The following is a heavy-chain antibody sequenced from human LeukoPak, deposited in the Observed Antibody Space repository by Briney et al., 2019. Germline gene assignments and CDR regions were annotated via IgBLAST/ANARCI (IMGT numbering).Heavy chain of an antibody. CDR2: IYYSGST. J-gene: IGHJ4*02. V-gene: IGHV4-59*02. CDR1: GFTVSSNY. Sequence: PGGSLRLSCAASGFTVSSNYMSWIRQPPEKGLEWIGYIYYSGSTNYNPSLKSRVTISVDTSKNQFSLKLSSVIAADTAVYYCARDGPYTSAAFFDYWGQGTLVTVSS. D-gene: IGHD1-14*01. CDR3: ARDGPYTSAAFFDY.